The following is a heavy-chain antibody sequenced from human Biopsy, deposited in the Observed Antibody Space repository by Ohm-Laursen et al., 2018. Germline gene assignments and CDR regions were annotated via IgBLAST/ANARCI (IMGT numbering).Heavy chain of an antibody. Sequence: VASVKVSCKTSGYTFTAYYIHWVRQAPVQGLEWMGWISPNNGGTNYAPKFQGRVTMTRDTSISTVYIELNTLTSDDTAVYYCARIKAGVPPLDYWGQGTLVTVSS. D-gene: IGHD6-13*01. CDR3: ARIKAGVPPLDY. CDR1: GYTFTAYY. J-gene: IGHJ4*02. CDR2: ISPNNGGT. V-gene: IGHV1-2*02.